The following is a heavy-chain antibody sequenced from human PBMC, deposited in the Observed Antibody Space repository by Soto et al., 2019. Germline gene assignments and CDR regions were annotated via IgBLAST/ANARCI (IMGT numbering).Heavy chain of an antibody. J-gene: IGHJ5*02. CDR3: ATWVPLNRWAPFDP. Sequence: ASVKVSCKVSGYTLTELSMHWVRQAPGKGLEWMGGFDPEDGETIYAQKFQGGVTMTEDTSTDTAYMELSSLRSEDTAVYYCATWVPLNRWAPFDPWGQGTLVTVSS. CDR2: FDPEDGET. V-gene: IGHV1-24*01. D-gene: IGHD1-1*01. CDR1: GYTLTELS.